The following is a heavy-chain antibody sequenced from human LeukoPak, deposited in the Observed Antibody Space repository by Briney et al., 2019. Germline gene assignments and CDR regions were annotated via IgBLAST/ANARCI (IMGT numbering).Heavy chain of an antibody. Sequence: PSETLSLTCAVYGGSFSGHYWSWIRQPPGKGLEWIGEINHSGSTSYNPSLKSRVTISVDMSKNQFSLKLSSVTAADTAVYYCAQNWDDDWFDPWGQGTLITVSS. V-gene: IGHV4-34*01. J-gene: IGHJ5*02. CDR2: INHSGST. CDR1: GGSFSGHY. CDR3: AQNWDDDWFDP. D-gene: IGHD1-1*01.